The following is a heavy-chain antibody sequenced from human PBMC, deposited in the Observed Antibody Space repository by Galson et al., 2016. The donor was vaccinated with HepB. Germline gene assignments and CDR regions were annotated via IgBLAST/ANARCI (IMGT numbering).Heavy chain of an antibody. CDR2: ISYDGSNK. J-gene: IGHJ6*02. Sequence: SLRLSCAASGFTFSTFGMHWVRQAPGKGLEWVAVISYDGSNKYYADSVQGRFTISRDNSKNTLYLQVNSLRAEDTAVYYCAKARYSSSWYRPYYYAIDVWGQGTTVTVSS. CDR1: GFTFSTFG. V-gene: IGHV3-30*18. CDR3: AKARYSSSWYRPYYYAIDV. D-gene: IGHD6-13*01.